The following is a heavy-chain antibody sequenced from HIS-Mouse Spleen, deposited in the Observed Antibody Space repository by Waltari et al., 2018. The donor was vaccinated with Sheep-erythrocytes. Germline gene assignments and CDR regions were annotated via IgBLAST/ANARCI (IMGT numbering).Heavy chain of an antibody. V-gene: IGHV3-21*01. J-gene: IGHJ4*02. CDR2: ISRSSYI. CDR1: GFTFSSYS. D-gene: IGHD1-26*01. Sequence: EVQLVESGGGLVKPGGSLRLSCAASGFTFSSYSMNWVRQAPGKGREWVSSISRSSYIYYADSVKGRFTISRDNAKNSLYLQMNSLRAEDTAVYYCARVTSGATFDYWGQGTLVTVSS. CDR3: ARVTSGATFDY.